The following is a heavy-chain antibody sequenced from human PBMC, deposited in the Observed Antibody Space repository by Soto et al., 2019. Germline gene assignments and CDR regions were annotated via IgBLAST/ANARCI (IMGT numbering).Heavy chain of an antibody. D-gene: IGHD1-1*01. CDR3: AKGTGEVDY. V-gene: IGHV3-30*18. CDR1: GFTFSNAW. Sequence: PGGSLRLSCAASGFTFSNAWMSWVRQAPGKGLEWVAVISYDGSNKYYADSVKGRFTISRDNSKNTLYLQMNSLRAEDTAVYYRAKGTGEVDYWGQGTLVTVSS. J-gene: IGHJ4*02. CDR2: ISYDGSNK.